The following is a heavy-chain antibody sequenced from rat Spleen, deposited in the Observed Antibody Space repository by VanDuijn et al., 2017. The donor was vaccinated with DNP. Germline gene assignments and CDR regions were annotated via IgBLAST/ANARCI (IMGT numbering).Heavy chain of an antibody. CDR2: ISYDGGST. Sequence: EVQLMESGGGLVQPGGSLKLSCAASGFTFSDYYMAWVRQAPTKGLEWVAYISYDGGSTYYGDSVKGRFTISRNNAKSTLYLQMNSLRSEDMATYYCTRHVLPLRVWDYWGQGVMVTVSS. CDR3: TRHVLPLRVWDY. V-gene: IGHV5-22*01. D-gene: IGHD1-4*01. CDR1: GFTFSDYY. J-gene: IGHJ2*01.